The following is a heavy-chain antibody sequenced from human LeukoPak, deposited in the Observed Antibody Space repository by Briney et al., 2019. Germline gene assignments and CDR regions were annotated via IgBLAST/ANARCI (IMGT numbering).Heavy chain of an antibody. CDR3: ARDYDILTGYFRGGFDY. CDR2: ITSSSSDT. J-gene: IGHJ4*02. V-gene: IGHV3-11*05. Sequence: GGSLRLSCAVSGFTVSSKYMSWIRQAPGKGLEWISYITSSSSDTNYADSVKGRFTVSRDNAKKSLYLQMNSLRAEHTAVYYCARDYDILTGYFRGGFDYWGQGTLVTVSS. D-gene: IGHD3-9*01. CDR1: GFTVSSKY.